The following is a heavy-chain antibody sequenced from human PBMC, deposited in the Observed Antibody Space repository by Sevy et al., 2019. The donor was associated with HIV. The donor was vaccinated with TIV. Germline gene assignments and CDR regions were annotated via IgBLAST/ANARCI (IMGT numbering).Heavy chain of an antibody. CDR1: AFTFSDYY. Sequence: GGSLRLSCAASAFTFSDYYMSWIRQAPGKGLEWISDISGSDGTTYYADSVKGRFTISRDNAKNSLYLQMNSLRAEDTAVYYCARDHVKDGDLGDYYYYAMDVWGQGTTVTVSS. CDR3: ARDHVKDGDLGDYYYYAMDV. V-gene: IGHV3-11*01. CDR2: ISGSDGTT. D-gene: IGHD4-17*01. J-gene: IGHJ6*02.